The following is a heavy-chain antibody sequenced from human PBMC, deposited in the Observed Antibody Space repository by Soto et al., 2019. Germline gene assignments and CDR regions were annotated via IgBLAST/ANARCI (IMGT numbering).Heavy chain of an antibody. J-gene: IGHJ4*02. CDR3: ARGGGVYYFDY. V-gene: IGHV4-59*01. Sequence: SETLSLTCTVSGGSISSYYWSWIRQPPGKGLEWIGNIYYSGITDYNPSLKSRVTISVDTSKSQLSLKLSSVTAADTAVYYCARGGGVYYFDYWGQGTLVTVSS. CDR1: GGSISSYY. D-gene: IGHD2-8*02. CDR2: IYYSGIT.